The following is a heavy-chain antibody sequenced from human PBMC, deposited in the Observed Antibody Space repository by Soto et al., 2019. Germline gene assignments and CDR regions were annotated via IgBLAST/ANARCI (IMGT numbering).Heavy chain of an antibody. Sequence: GESLKISCAASGFTFSNAWMSWVRQAPGKGLEWVGRIKSKTDGGTTDYAAPVKGRFTISRDDSKNTLYLQMNSLKTEDTAVYYCTTDWYYYDRSGYSLFDYWGQGTLVTVSS. D-gene: IGHD3-22*01. V-gene: IGHV3-15*01. CDR1: GFTFSNAW. CDR2: IKSKTDGGTT. J-gene: IGHJ4*02. CDR3: TTDWYYYDRSGYSLFDY.